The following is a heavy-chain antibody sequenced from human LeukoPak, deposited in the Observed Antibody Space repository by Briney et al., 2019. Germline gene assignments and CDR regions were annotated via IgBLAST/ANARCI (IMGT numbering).Heavy chain of an antibody. CDR1: GGSISSYY. CDR2: IYDSGRT. V-gene: IGHV4-59*01. D-gene: IGHD3-10*01. CDR3: ARDRSGYYGSGRNYYYYYGMDV. J-gene: IGHJ6*02. Sequence: SETLSLTCTVSGGSISSYYWSWIRQPPGKGLEWIGYIYDSGRTNYNPSLKGRVTISVDTSKNQFSLKLNSVTAADTAVYYCARDRSGYYGSGRNYYYYYGMDVWGQGTTVTVSS.